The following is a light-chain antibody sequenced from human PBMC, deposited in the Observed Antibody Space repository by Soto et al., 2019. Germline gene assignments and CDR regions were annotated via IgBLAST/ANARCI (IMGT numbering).Light chain of an antibody. CDR1: QSVSSSY. V-gene: IGKV3-15*01. Sequence: EIVLTQSPGTLSLSPGERATLSCRASQSVSSSYLAWYQQKPGQAPSLLIYGASTRATGIPARLSGSGSGTEFTLTISSLQSEDFAVYYCQQYKKWPRTFGHGTKVDIK. J-gene: IGKJ1*01. CDR2: GAS. CDR3: QQYKKWPRT.